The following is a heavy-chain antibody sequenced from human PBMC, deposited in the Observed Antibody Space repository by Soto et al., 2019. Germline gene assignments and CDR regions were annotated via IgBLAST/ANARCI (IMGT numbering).Heavy chain of an antibody. Sequence: VQLQESGPGLVKPSETLSLTCNVSGDSISSYFRNWIRQPPGKGLEWIGSIYDSGSTNYNPSLKSRVTILLDTSKNQSSLRLSAVTAADTAVYYCVSSRSAIYGDAFDVWGQGTKVTVSS. V-gene: IGHV4-59*03. CDR1: GDSISSYF. J-gene: IGHJ3*01. CDR3: VSSRSAIYGDAFDV. CDR2: IYDSGST. D-gene: IGHD3-10*01.